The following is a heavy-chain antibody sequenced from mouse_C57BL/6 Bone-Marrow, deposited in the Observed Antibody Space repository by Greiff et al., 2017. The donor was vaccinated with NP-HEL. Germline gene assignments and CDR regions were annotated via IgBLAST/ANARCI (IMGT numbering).Heavy chain of an antibody. V-gene: IGHV1-81*01. J-gene: IGHJ3*01. D-gene: IGHD3-2*02. CDR3: ATLREDSSGYVDWFAY. CDR2: IYPRSGNT. Sequence: QAQLQQSGAELARPGASVKLSCKASGYTFTSYGISWVKQRTGQGLEWIGEIYPRSGNTYYNEKFKGKATLTADKSSSTAYMELRSLTSEDSAVYFCATLREDSSGYVDWFAYWGQGTLVTVSA. CDR1: GYTFTSYG.